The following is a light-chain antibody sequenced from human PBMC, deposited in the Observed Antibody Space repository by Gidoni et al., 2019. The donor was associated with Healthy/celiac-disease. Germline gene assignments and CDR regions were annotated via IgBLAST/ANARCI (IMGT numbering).Light chain of an antibody. V-gene: IGKV2-28*01. CDR2: LGS. J-gene: IGKJ1*01. CDR1: QSLPHSNCYNY. Sequence: IVMTQSPLALPVPPGEPASISCRSSQSLPHSNCYNYLDWYLQKPGQSPQLLIYLGSSRASGVPDRFSGSGSGTDFTLKISRVEAEDVGVYYCMQALQTPWTFGQGTKVEIK. CDR3: MQALQTPWT.